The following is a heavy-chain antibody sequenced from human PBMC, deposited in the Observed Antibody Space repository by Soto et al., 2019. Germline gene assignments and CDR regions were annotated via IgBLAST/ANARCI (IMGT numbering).Heavy chain of an antibody. Sequence: GGSLILSCAASGFTFTSYVMSWVRQTPGKGLEWVSAISGSGGSTYYADSVKGRLTISRDNSKNTLYLQMDGLRADDTAIYYCAKGRCSGGACSYAFDIWGQGTMVTVSS. CDR2: ISGSGGST. CDR3: AKGRCSGGACSYAFDI. V-gene: IGHV3-23*01. CDR1: GFTFTSYV. J-gene: IGHJ3*02. D-gene: IGHD2-15*01.